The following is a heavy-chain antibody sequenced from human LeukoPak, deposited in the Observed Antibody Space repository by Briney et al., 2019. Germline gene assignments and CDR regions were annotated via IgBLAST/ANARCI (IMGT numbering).Heavy chain of an antibody. CDR3: ARDRGGSSTSWFDP. D-gene: IGHD2-2*01. Sequence: GGSLRLSCAASGFTFSSYAMSWVRQAPGKGLEWVSAISGSGGSTYYADSVKGRFTISRDNSKNTLYLQMNSLRAEDTAVYYCARDRGGSSTSWFDPWGQGTLVTVSS. J-gene: IGHJ5*02. V-gene: IGHV3-23*01. CDR1: GFTFSSYA. CDR2: ISGSGGST.